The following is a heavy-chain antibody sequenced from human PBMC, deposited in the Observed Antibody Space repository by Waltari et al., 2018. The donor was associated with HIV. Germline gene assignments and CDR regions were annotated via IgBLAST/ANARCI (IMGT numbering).Heavy chain of an antibody. D-gene: IGHD6-19*01. V-gene: IGHV3-23*01. Sequence: EVQLLESGGGLVQPGGSLRLSCAASGFTFSNHAMCWVRQAQGKGRGWVSSIMGCCHSSFYAGSVNVLFTISRDNSKNSLYLQMNSLRADATAVYYCAQRSHIDNGWGHFDSWGQGTLVTVSS. CDR3: AQRSHIDNGWGHFDS. CDR2: IMGCCHSS. J-gene: IGHJ4*02. CDR1: GFTFSNHA.